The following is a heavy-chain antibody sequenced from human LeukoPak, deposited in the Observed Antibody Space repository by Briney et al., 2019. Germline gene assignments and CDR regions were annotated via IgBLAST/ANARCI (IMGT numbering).Heavy chain of an antibody. V-gene: IGHV3-23*01. CDR3: AKHLSAVVTWDAFDI. D-gene: IGHD4-23*01. CDR1: GFTFSSHA. J-gene: IGHJ3*02. Sequence: GGSLRLSRAASGFTFSSHAMSWVRQAPGKGLEWVSGVSGSGGSTYYADSVKGRFTISRDNSKNTLYLQMNSLRAEDTAVYYCAKHLSAVVTWDAFDIWGQGTMVTVSS. CDR2: VSGSGGST.